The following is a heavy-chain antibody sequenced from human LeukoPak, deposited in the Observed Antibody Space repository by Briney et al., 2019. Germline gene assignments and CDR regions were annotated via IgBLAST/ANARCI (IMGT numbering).Heavy chain of an antibody. Sequence: GGYLRLSCVVSGFTFDSYSMNWVRQAPGKGLEWISYISNSGSPIYYADSVKGRFTISRDKDKSSLYLQMNSLAADDTAVYYCARGLALGLTVTPKAFDYWGQGTLVTVSS. CDR2: ISNSGSPI. D-gene: IGHD4-11*01. J-gene: IGHJ4*02. CDR1: GFTFDSYS. CDR3: ARGLALGLTVTPKAFDY. V-gene: IGHV3-48*01.